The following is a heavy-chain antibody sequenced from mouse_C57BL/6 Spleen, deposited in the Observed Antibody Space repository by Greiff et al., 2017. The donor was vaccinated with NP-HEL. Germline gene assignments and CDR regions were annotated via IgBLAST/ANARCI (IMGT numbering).Heavy chain of an antibody. V-gene: IGHV14-1*01. CDR3: TTTTVVATGDYFDY. CDR2: IDPEDGDT. J-gene: IGHJ2*01. CDR1: GFNLKDYY. Sequence: EVQLQQSGAELVRPGASVKLSCTASGFNLKDYYMPWVKQRPEQGLAWIGRIDPEDGDTEYAPKFQGKATMTADTSSNQAYLQLSSLTSEDTAVYYWTTTTVVATGDYFDYWGQGTTLTVSS. D-gene: IGHD1-1*01.